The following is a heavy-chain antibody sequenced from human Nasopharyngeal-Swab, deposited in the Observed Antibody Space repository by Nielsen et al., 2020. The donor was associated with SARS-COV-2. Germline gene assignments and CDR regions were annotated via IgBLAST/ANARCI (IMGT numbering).Heavy chain of an antibody. V-gene: IGHV3-30-3*01. CDR3: ARDPDGGNGWEDALDI. D-gene: IGHD4-23*01. J-gene: IGHJ3*02. Sequence: GESLKISCAASGFTFSSYAMHWVRQAPGKGLEWVAVISYDGNNKYYADSVKGRFTISRDNSKNTLYLQMNSLRAEDTAVYYCARDPDGGNGWEDALDIWGQGTMVTVSS. CDR1: GFTFSSYA. CDR2: ISYDGNNK.